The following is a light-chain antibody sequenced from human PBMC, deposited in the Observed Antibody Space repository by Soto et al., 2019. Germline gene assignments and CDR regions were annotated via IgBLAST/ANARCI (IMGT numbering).Light chain of an antibody. Sequence: QSVLTQPPSVSGAPGQRVTIPCTGSSSNIGSFYDVHWYLQLPGTVPKLLIYSDNNRPSGVPDRFSGSKSGTAASLAITGLQAEDEADYYCQSYDNSLNHVVFGGGTQLTVL. CDR2: SDN. CDR3: QSYDNSLNHVV. J-gene: IGLJ2*01. V-gene: IGLV1-40*01. CDR1: SSNIGSFYD.